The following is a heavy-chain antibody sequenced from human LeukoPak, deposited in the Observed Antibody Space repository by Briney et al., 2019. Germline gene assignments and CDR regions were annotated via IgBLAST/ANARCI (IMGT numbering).Heavy chain of an antibody. Sequence: PSETLSLTCTVSGGSISSSSYYWGWIRQPPGKGLEWIGSIYYSGSTYYNPSLKSRVTISVDRSKNQFSLKLSSVTAADTAVYYCARESRAAAAGPNSDWGQGTLVTVSS. CDR1: GGSISSSSYY. D-gene: IGHD6-13*01. CDR2: IYYSGST. V-gene: IGHV4-39*07. CDR3: ARESRAAAAGPNSD. J-gene: IGHJ4*02.